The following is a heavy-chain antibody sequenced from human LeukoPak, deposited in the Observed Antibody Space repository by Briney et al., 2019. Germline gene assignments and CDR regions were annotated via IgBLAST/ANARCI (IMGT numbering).Heavy chain of an antibody. CDR2: MNPNSGNT. CDR3: ARGGKVSHYYVYYFDY. Sequence: ASVKVSCKASGYTFTSYDINWVRQATGHGLEWMGWMNPNSGNTGYAQKFQGRVTMTRNTSISTAYMELSSLRSEDTAVYYCARGGKVSHYYVYYFDYWGQGTLVTVSS. V-gene: IGHV1-8*01. D-gene: IGHD3-22*01. J-gene: IGHJ4*02. CDR1: GYTFTSYD.